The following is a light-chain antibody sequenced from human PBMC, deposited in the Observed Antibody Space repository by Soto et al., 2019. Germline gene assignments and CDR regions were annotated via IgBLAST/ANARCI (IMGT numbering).Light chain of an antibody. CDR2: DDS. CDR3: QVCDSSGDHVV. CDR1: NIGSKS. J-gene: IGLJ2*01. Sequence: SYELTQPPSVSVAPGQTAKFTCGGNNIGSKSVHWYQQKPGQAPVLVVYDDSDRPSGIPERFSGSKSGSMATLTISGVEAGEVADYYGQVCDSSGDHVVFGAGTTLAVL. V-gene: IGLV3-21*02.